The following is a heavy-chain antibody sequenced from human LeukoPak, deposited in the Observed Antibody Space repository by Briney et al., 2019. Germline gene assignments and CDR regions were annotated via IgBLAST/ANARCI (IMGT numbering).Heavy chain of an antibody. CDR3: TREAGATIGY. V-gene: IGHV3-49*04. D-gene: IGHD1-26*01. J-gene: IGHJ4*02. CDR1: GFTFGDYA. Sequence: PGGSLRLSCTASGFTFGDYAMSWVRQAPGKGLEWVGFIRSKAYGGTTEYAASVKGRFTISRDDPKSIAYLQMNSLKAEDTAVYYCTREAGATIGYWGQGTLVTVSS. CDR2: IRSKAYGGTT.